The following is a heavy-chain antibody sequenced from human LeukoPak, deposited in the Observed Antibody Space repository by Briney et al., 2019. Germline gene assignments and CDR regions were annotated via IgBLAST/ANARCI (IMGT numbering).Heavy chain of an antibody. CDR1: GYTFTSYG. J-gene: IGHJ5*02. D-gene: IGHD6-13*01. CDR2: ISAYNGNT. Sequence: GASVKASCKASGYTFTSYGMSWVRQAPGQGLEWMGRISAYNGNTNYAQKLQGRVTMTTDTSTSTAYMELRSLRSDDTAVYYCARERYSSSWYWFDPWGQGTLVTVSS. CDR3: ARERYSSSWYWFDP. V-gene: IGHV1-18*01.